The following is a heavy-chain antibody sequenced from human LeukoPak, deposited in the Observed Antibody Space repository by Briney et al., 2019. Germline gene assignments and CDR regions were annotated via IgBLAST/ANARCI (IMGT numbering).Heavy chain of an antibody. D-gene: IGHD1-26*01. CDR2: ISSSSSYI. Sequence: GGSLRLSCAASGFTFSSYSMNWVRQAPGKGLEWVSSISSSSSYIYYADSVKGRFTISRDNAKNSLYLQMNSLRAEDTAVYYCARAVSGSYPDAFDIWGQGTMVTVSS. CDR1: GFTFSSYS. CDR3: ARAVSGSYPDAFDI. J-gene: IGHJ3*02. V-gene: IGHV3-21*01.